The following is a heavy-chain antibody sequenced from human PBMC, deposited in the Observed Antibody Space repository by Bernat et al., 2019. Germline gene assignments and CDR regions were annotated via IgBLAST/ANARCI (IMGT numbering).Heavy chain of an antibody. CDR1: GGSISSYY. CDR2: IYYSGST. Sequence: QVQLQESGPGLVKPSETLSLTCTVSGGSISSYYWSWIRQPPGKGLVWIGYIYYSGSTNYNPSLKSRVTISVDTSKNQFSLKLSSVTAADTAVYYCARELMYDYIWGSYRDNWFDPWGQGTLVTVSS. J-gene: IGHJ5*02. D-gene: IGHD3-16*02. V-gene: IGHV4-59*01. CDR3: ARELMYDYIWGSYRDNWFDP.